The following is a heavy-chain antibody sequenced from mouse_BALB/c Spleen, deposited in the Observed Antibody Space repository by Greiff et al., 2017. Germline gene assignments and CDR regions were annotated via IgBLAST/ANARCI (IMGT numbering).Heavy chain of an antibody. CDR3: ARSGLRRDAMDY. CDR2: IDPANGNT. CDR1: GFNIKDTY. D-gene: IGHD2-2*01. J-gene: IGHJ4*01. V-gene: IGHV14-3*02. Sequence: VQLQQSGAELVKPGASVKLSCTASGFNIKDTYMHWVKQRPEQGLEWIGRIDPANGNTKYDPKFQGKATITADTSSNTAYLQLSSLTSEDTAVYYCARSGLRRDAMDYWGQGTTVTVSS.